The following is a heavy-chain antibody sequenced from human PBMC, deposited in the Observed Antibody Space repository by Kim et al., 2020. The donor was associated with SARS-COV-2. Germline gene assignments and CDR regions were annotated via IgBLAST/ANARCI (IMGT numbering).Heavy chain of an antibody. Sequence: GGSLRLSCAASGFTFSSYGMHWVRQAPGKGLEWVAVISYDGSNKYYADSVKGRFTISRDNSKNTLYLQMNSLRAEDTAVYYCAKASGVYYYGMDVWGQGTTVTVSS. J-gene: IGHJ6*02. CDR2: ISYDGSNK. V-gene: IGHV3-30*18. D-gene: IGHD2-8*01. CDR1: GFTFSSYG. CDR3: AKASGVYYYGMDV.